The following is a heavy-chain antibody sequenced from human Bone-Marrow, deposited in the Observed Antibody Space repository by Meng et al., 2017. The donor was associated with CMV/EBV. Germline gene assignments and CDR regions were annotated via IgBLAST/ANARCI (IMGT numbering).Heavy chain of an antibody. Sequence: CGGTVSSNAISGVRQAPGQGLEWMGGIIPILGIANYAQKFQGRVTITADKSTSTAYMERSSLRSEDTAVYYCARDNTARASGWYFDLWGRGTLVTVSS. D-gene: IGHD5-18*01. V-gene: IGHV1-69*10. CDR1: GGTVSSNA. CDR2: IIPILGIA. J-gene: IGHJ2*01. CDR3: ARDNTARASGWYFDL.